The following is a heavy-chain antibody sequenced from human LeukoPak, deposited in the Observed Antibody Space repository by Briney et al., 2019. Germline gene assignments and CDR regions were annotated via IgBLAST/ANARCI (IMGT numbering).Heavy chain of an antibody. J-gene: IGHJ4*02. CDR2: ISSSSSYI. D-gene: IGHD6-19*01. V-gene: IGHV3-21*01. Sequence: GGSLRLSCAASGFTFSSYGMHWVRQAPGKGLEWVSSISSSSSYIYYADSVKGRFTISRDNAKNSLYLQMNSLRAEDTAVYYCARVSQWLDPYFDYWGQGTLVTVSS. CDR3: ARVSQWLDPYFDY. CDR1: GFTFSSYG.